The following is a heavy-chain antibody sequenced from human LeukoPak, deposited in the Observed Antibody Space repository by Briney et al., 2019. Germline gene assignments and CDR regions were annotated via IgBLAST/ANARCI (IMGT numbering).Heavy chain of an antibody. Sequence: SQTLSLTCTVSGGSIGSGGYYWSWIRQHPGKGLEWIGYIYYSGSTYYNPSLKSRVTISVDTSKNQFSLKLSSVTAADTAVYYCARRDYDSSGYYFYWGQGTLVTVSS. J-gene: IGHJ4*02. D-gene: IGHD3-22*01. V-gene: IGHV4-31*03. CDR3: ARRDYDSSGYYFY. CDR1: GGSIGSGGYY. CDR2: IYYSGST.